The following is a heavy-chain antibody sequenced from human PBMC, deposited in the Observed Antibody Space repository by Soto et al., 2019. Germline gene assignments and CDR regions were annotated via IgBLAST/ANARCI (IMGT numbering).Heavy chain of an antibody. CDR1: GYTFTSYG. CDR3: ARDVNMIVVALGY. V-gene: IGHV1-18*01. Sequence: ASVKVSCKASGYTFTSYGISWARQAPGQGLEWIGRISAYNGNTNYAQKLQGRVIMTTDTSTSTAYMELRSLRSDDTAVYYCARDVNMIVVALGYWGQGTLVTVSS. D-gene: IGHD3-22*01. J-gene: IGHJ4*02. CDR2: ISAYNGNT.